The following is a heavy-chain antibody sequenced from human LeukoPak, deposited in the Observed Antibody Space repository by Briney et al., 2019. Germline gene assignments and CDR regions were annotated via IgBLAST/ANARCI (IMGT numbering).Heavy chain of an antibody. V-gene: IGHV4-59*01. D-gene: IGHD2-8*01. J-gene: IGHJ4*02. CDR1: SGSIRTSY. CDR2: IYYSGST. Sequence: SETLSLTCTVSSGSIRTSYCSWIRQPPGKGLEWIGYIYYSGSTNYNPSLKSRVTISVDTSRNQFSLKLSSVTAADTAVYYCARAPNPDFFDDWGQGTLVTVSS. CDR3: ARAPNPDFFDD.